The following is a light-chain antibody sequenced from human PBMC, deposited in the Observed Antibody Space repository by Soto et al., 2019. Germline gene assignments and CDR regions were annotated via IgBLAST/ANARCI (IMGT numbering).Light chain of an antibody. CDR2: KAS. J-gene: IGKJ1*01. CDR1: QSISSW. CDR3: QHYNSSPWT. Sequence: DIQMTQSPSTLSASVGDRVTITCRASQSISSWLAWYQQKPGKAPKLLIYKASSLESGVPSRFSGSGSGTEFTLTISSLQPDDFATNYCQHYNSSPWTFVQGTKGEIK. V-gene: IGKV1-5*03.